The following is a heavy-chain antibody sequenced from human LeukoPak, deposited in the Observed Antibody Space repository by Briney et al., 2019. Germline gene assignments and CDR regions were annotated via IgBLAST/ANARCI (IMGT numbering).Heavy chain of an antibody. CDR3: ARDHYYDSSGYYSPFDY. V-gene: IGHV1-18*01. J-gene: IGHJ4*02. D-gene: IGHD3-22*01. Sequence: ASVKVSCKASGYTFTSYGISWVRQAPGQGLEWMGWISAYNGNTNYAQKFQGRVTMTRDTSTSTVYMELSSLRSEDTAVYYCARDHYYDSSGYYSPFDYWGQGTLVTVSS. CDR2: ISAYNGNT. CDR1: GYTFTSYG.